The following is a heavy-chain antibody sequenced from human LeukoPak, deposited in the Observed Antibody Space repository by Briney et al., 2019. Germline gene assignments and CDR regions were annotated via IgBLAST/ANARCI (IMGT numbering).Heavy chain of an antibody. CDR2: IIPVLGIA. D-gene: IGHD2-15*01. Sequence: GASVKVTCKASGGTFSSYAISWVRQAPGQGLEWMGRIIPVLGIANYAQKFQGRVTITADKSTSTAYMDLSSLKSEDTAVFYCARAKEDLYCSGGSCPYYFDQWGQGTLVTVSA. J-gene: IGHJ4*02. CDR1: GGTFSSYA. CDR3: ARAKEDLYCSGGSCPYYFDQ. V-gene: IGHV1-69*04.